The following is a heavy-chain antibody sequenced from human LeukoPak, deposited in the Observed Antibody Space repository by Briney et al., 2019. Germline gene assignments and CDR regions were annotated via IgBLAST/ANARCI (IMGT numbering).Heavy chain of an antibody. J-gene: IGHJ4*02. CDR1: GFTFSSYS. D-gene: IGHD1-1*01. CDR3: AKDETTSGINYFHY. CDR2: IIGSGGGR. V-gene: IGHV3-23*01. Sequence: GGSLRLSCAASGFTFSSYSMNWVRQAPGEGLEWVSGIIGSGGGRYYADSVKGRFTISRDNSRNTLSLEMSSLRAEDTAIYFCAKDETTSGINYFHYWGQGILVTVSS.